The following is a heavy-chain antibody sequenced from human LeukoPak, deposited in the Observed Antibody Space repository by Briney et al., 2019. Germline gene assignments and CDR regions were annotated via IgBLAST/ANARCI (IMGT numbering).Heavy chain of an antibody. CDR2: IYRSGST. D-gene: IGHD3-10*01. CDR1: DDSISSGSFY. Sequence: SQTLSLTCTVSDDSISSGSFYWSWIRQPAGKGLEWIGRIYRSGSTNYNPSLKSRVTISVDTSKNQFSLKLSSVTAADTAVYYCAREGLNMVRGVIPKEAWGWFDPWGQGTLVTVSS. J-gene: IGHJ5*02. V-gene: IGHV4-61*02. CDR3: AREGLNMVRGVIPKEAWGWFDP.